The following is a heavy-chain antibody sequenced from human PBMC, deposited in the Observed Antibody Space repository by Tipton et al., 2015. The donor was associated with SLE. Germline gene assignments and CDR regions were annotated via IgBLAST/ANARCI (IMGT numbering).Heavy chain of an antibody. Sequence: TLSLTCTVYGESFSNYYWNWIRQPPGKGLEWIGEVDLGRDTKYTPSLKSRVTISLDKSKNQFSLEVTSVTAADTALYYCARERHGDYDAFDIWGQGTMVTVSS. J-gene: IGHJ3*02. V-gene: IGHV4-34*01. CDR2: VDLGRDT. CDR1: GESFSNYY. D-gene: IGHD4-17*01. CDR3: ARERHGDYDAFDI.